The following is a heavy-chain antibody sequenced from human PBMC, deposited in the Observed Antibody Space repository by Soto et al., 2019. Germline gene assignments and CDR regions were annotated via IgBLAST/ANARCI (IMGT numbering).Heavy chain of an antibody. D-gene: IGHD2-15*01. J-gene: IGHJ4*02. CDR2: ISTSGGDT. CDR3: ARQLGYCSDGSCYFDY. V-gene: IGHV3-23*01. Sequence: EVQLLETGGGLVQPGGSLRLSCAASGFTFRNYAMSWVRQAPGKGLEWVSAISTSGGDTYYADSVKGRFTISRDNSKNTLYLQMNSLTAEDTAVYHCARQLGYCSDGSCYFDYWGQGTEVTVSS. CDR1: GFTFRNYA.